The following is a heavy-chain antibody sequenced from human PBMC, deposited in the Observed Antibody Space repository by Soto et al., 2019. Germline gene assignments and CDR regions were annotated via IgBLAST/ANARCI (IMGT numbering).Heavy chain of an antibody. CDR2: INPSGGST. CDR1: GYTFTSYY. Sequence: QVQLVQSGAEVKKPGALVKVSCKASGYTFTSYYMHWVRQAPGQGLEWMGIINPSGGSTSYAQKFQGRVTMTRDTSTSTVYMELSSLRSEDTAVYYCARGVLADQAINWFDPWGQGTLVTVSS. J-gene: IGHJ5*02. CDR3: ARGVLADQAINWFDP. V-gene: IGHV1-46*01.